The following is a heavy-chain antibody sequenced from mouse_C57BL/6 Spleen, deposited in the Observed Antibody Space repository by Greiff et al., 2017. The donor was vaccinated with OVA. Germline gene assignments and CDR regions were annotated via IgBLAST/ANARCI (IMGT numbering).Heavy chain of an antibody. Sequence: QVQLKQSGPELVKPGASVKLSCKASGYTFTSYDINWVKQRPGQGLEWIGWIYPRDGSTKYNEEFKGKATLTVDTSSSTAYMELHSLTSEDSAVYFCARSNSGYAMGYWGQGTSVTVSS. CDR3: ARSNSGYAMGY. CDR2: IYPRDGST. V-gene: IGHV1-85*01. D-gene: IGHD3-1*01. J-gene: IGHJ4*01. CDR1: GYTFTSYD.